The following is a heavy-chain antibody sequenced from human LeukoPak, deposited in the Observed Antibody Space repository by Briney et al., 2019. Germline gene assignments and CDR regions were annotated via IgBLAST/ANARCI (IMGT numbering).Heavy chain of an antibody. CDR2: INPNSGGT. Sequence: GASVKVSCKASGYTFTGYYMHWVRQAPGQGLEWMGRINPNSGGTNYAQKFQGRVTMTRDTSISTAYMELSRLRSDDTAVYYCARESIAVAGDFDYWGQGTLVTVPS. CDR3: ARESIAVAGDFDY. J-gene: IGHJ4*02. D-gene: IGHD6-19*01. V-gene: IGHV1-2*06. CDR1: GYTFTGYY.